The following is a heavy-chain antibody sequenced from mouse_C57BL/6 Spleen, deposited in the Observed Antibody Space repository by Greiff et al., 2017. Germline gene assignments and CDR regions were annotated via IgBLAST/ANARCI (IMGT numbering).Heavy chain of an antibody. J-gene: IGHJ4*01. D-gene: IGHD2-3*01. CDR2: ISSGGRYT. Sequence: EVQGVESGGDLVKPGGSLKLSCAASGFTFSSYGMSWVRQTPDKRLEWVATISSGGRYTYYPDSVKGRFTISRDNAKNTLYLQRSSLKSEDTAMYYCARHADGYLQDYWGQGTSVTVSS. V-gene: IGHV5-6*01. CDR3: ARHADGYLQDY. CDR1: GFTFSSYG.